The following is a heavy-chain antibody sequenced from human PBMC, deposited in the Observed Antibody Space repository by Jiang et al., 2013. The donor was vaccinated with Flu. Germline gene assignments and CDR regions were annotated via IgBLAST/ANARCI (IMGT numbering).Heavy chain of an antibody. J-gene: IGHJ4*02. D-gene: IGHD2-15*01. CDR1: GYTFTTYA. CDR2: INVNKGDT. V-gene: IGHV1-3*01. CDR3: VRDYCSGGRCYVGY. Sequence: GAEVKKPGASVKVSCKASGYTFTTYAMHWVRQAPGQGLEWLGWINVNKGDTKYSQSLQARLTITRDTSASAAYMELSSLGSEDTAVYYCVRDYCSGGRCYVGYWGQGTLVTVSS.